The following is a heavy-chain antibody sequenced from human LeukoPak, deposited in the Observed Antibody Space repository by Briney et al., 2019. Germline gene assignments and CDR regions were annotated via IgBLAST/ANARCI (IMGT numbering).Heavy chain of an antibody. CDR3: ARARYCSGGSCYWTPYYYYGMDV. Sequence: SVKVSCKASGGTFSSYTISWVRQAPGPGLEWMGGIIPIFGTANYAQKFQGTVTITADKSTSTAYMELSSLRSEDTAVYYCARARYCSGGSCYWTPYYYYGMDVWGKGTTVTVSS. D-gene: IGHD2-15*01. V-gene: IGHV1-69*06. CDR1: GGTFSSYT. J-gene: IGHJ6*04. CDR2: IIPIFGTA.